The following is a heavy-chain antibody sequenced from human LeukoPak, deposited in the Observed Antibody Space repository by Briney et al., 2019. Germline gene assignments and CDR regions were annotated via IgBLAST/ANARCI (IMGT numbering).Heavy chain of an antibody. D-gene: IGHD3-10*01. V-gene: IGHV4-61*01. J-gene: IGHJ5*02. CDR1: GDAVNSDSDT. CDR2: IYGNRIS. Sequence: KPSETLSLTCTVSGDAVNSDSDTWTWIRQPPGKGLEWIGHIYGNRISNYNPSLKSRVIISADTSKNQFSLKLRFVTAADTAVYYCARDEVMYYGSGRFDPWGQGTLVTVSS. CDR3: ARDEVMYYGSGRFDP.